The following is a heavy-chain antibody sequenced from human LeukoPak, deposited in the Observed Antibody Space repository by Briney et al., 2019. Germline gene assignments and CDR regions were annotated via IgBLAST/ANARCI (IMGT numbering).Heavy chain of an antibody. CDR3: ARGPDHYDTTGIPLDY. D-gene: IGHD3-22*01. Sequence: SETLSLTCADYDGSFSGYYWSWIRQPPGKGLEWIGEINDSGSTRYNPSLQSRFTISVDASKNHFSLKLRSVTAADTAVYYCARGPDHYDTTGIPLDYWGQGTLVTVSS. J-gene: IGHJ4*02. CDR2: INDSGST. V-gene: IGHV4-34*01. CDR1: DGSFSGYY.